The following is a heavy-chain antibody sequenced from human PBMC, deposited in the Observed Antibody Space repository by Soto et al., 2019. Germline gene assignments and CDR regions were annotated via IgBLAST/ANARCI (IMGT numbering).Heavy chain of an antibody. J-gene: IGHJ6*04. CDR2: ISGSGGST. D-gene: IGHD2-2*01. Sequence: PGGSLRLSCAASGFTFSSYAMSWVRQAPGKGLEWVSAISGSGGSTYYADSVKGRFTISRDNSKNTLYLQMKSLIAEDTAVYYCAKGRSTRSDIDYYYYYGMDVWGKGTTVTVSS. CDR3: AKGRSTRSDIDYYYYYGMDV. CDR1: GFTFSSYA. V-gene: IGHV3-23*01.